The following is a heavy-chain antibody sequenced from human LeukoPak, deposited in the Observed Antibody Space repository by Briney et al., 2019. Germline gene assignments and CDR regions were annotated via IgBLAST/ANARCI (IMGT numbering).Heavy chain of an antibody. CDR2: ISGSGGST. Sequence: GGSLRLSCAASGFTFSSYSMNWVRQAPGKGLEWVSAISGSGGSTYYADSVKGRFTISRDNSKNTLYLQMNSLRAEDTAVYYCAKEGGSRGYFDYWGQGTLVTVSS. CDR1: GFTFSSYS. CDR3: AKEGGSRGYFDY. J-gene: IGHJ4*02. V-gene: IGHV3-23*01.